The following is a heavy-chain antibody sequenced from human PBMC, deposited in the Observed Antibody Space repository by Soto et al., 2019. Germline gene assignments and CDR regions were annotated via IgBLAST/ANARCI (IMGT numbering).Heavy chain of an antibody. Sequence: ASVKVSFKASGYTFTGYYMHWVRQAPGQGLEWMGWINPNSGGTNYAQKFQGRVTMTRDTSISTAYMELSRLRSDDTAVYYCARDPGVSGYDPGTVDYWGQGTLVTVSS. CDR3: ARDPGVSGYDPGTVDY. V-gene: IGHV1-2*02. D-gene: IGHD5-12*01. CDR1: GYTFTGYY. CDR2: INPNSGGT. J-gene: IGHJ4*02.